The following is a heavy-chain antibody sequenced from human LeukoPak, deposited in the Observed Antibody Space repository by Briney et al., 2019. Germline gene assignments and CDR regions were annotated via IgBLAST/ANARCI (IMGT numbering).Heavy chain of an antibody. CDR3: ERDRGYCSRTGRYPGHWFDP. Sequence: GGSLRLSCAASGFTFSDYYMSWIRQAPGKGLEWVSYISSSGSTIYYADSVKGRFTISRDNAKNSLYLQMNSLRAEDTAVYYCERDRGYCSRTGRYPGHWFDPWGQGTLVTVSS. CDR1: GFTFSDYY. CDR2: ISSSGSTI. D-gene: IGHD2-2*01. V-gene: IGHV3-11*01. J-gene: IGHJ5*02.